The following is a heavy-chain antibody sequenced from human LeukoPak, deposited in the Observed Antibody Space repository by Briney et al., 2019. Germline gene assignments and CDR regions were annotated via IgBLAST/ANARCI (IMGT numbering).Heavy chain of an antibody. CDR2: SIGSGGST. V-gene: IGHV3-23*01. D-gene: IGHD3-22*01. J-gene: IGHJ4*02. CDR1: GFTCSSYA. CDR3: ANRGYQYYFDY. Sequence: GGSLRLSCVASGFTCSSYAMSWVRQAPGKGLEWVSASIGSGGSTSYADSVKGRFTISRDNSKNTLYLQMNSLRAEDTAVYYCANRGYQYYFDYWGQGTLVTVSS.